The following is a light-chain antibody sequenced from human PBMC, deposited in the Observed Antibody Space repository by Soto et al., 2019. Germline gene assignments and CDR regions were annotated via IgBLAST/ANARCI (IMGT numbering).Light chain of an antibody. CDR3: QQYGSSPYT. J-gene: IGKJ2*01. CDR1: QSISSRF. V-gene: IGKV3-20*01. CDR2: GAS. Sequence: EIVLTQSPGTLSLSPGERATLSCRASQSISSRFLAGYQQKPGQAPRLLMYGASSRATGIPDRFSGTGSGTDFTLTISRLEPEDFPVYYYQQYGSSPYTFGLGTKLEIK.